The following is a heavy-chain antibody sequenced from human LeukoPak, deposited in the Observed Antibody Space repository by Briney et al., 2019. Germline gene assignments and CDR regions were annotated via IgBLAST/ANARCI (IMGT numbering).Heavy chain of an antibody. J-gene: IGHJ4*02. CDR3: ATLTYGSGRWGLSEGY. CDR1: GGSFRGYY. CDR2: INHSGST. V-gene: IGHV4-34*01. D-gene: IGHD3-10*01. Sequence: SETLSLTCAVYGGSFRGYYWSWIRQPPGKELEWIGEINHSGSTNYNPSLKSRVTISVDTSKNQFSLKLSSVTAADTAVYYCATLTYGSGRWGLSEGYWGQGTLVTVSS.